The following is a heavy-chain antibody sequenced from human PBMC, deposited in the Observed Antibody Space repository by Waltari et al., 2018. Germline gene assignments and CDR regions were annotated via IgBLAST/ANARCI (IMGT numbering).Heavy chain of an antibody. D-gene: IGHD7-27*01. CDR3: IRPFEMGID. CDR1: GLILSDYA. V-gene: IGHV3-73*01. Sequence: EVQLVESGGALVTPGGSLKRSCAASGLILSDYAIHWVRQAAGKGLEWVGRIRSRFKDDETAYAESAQGRFTISRDDSKNTAYLEMNSLKTDDTAIYYCIRPFEMGIDWGQGTQVTVSS. CDR2: IRSRFKDDET. J-gene: IGHJ4*02.